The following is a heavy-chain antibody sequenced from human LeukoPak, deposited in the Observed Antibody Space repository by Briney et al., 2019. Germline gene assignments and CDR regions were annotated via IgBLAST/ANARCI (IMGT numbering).Heavy chain of an antibody. CDR3: AGGRNYYYYGMDV. Sequence: PGGSLRLSCAASGFTFSSYWMSWVRQAPGKGLEWEANIKQDGSEKYYVDSVKGRFTISRDNAKNSLYLQMNSLRAEDTAVYCCAGGRNYYYYGMDVWGQGTTVTVSS. J-gene: IGHJ6*02. D-gene: IGHD1-14*01. CDR2: IKQDGSEK. V-gene: IGHV3-7*01. CDR1: GFTFSSYW.